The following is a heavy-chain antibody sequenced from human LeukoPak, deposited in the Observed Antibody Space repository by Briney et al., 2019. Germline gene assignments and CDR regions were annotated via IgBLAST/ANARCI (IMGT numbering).Heavy chain of an antibody. CDR2: ISSSSSGGTI. CDR1: GFTFSSYE. V-gene: IGHV3-48*03. D-gene: IGHD6-19*01. Sequence: PGGSLRLSCAASGFTFSSYEMNWVRQAPGKGLEWVSYISSSSSGGTIHYADSVKGRFTISRDNAKNSLYLQMNSLRAEDTAVYYCARDPIGVAGTHHDYWGQGTLVTVSS. CDR3: ARDPIGVAGTHHDY. J-gene: IGHJ4*02.